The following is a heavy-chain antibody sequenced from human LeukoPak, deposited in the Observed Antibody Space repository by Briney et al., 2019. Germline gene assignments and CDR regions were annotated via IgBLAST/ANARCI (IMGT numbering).Heavy chain of an antibody. CDR2: IYQSGSS. Sequence: ASETLSLTCDVSGYSLSSGYYWGWIRQPPGKGLEWIGSIYQSGSSYQKSSLKSRLTLSVDTSKNNFSLKVMSVTAADTAVYYCARSPSRYNWNFDYWGQGILVTVAS. J-gene: IGHJ4*02. CDR3: ARSPSRYNWNFDY. V-gene: IGHV4-38-2*01. CDR1: GYSLSSGYY. D-gene: IGHD1-20*01.